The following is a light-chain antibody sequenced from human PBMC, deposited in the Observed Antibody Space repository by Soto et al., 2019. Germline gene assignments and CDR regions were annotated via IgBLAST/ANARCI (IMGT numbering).Light chain of an antibody. V-gene: IGKV1-8*01. CDR2: GAS. J-gene: IGKJ4*01. Sequence: AIRMTQSPSSLSASTGDRVTITCRASQSISNYLAWYQQKPGKAPNLLIYGASTLRSGVPSGFSGSGSGTEFTLTISCLQSEDFATYYCQQYYTYPLTFGGGTTVEI. CDR1: QSISNY. CDR3: QQYYTYPLT.